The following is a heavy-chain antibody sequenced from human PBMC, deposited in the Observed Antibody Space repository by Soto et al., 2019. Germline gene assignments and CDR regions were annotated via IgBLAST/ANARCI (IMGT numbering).Heavy chain of an antibody. V-gene: IGHV3-7*01. CDR2: IKQDGSEK. D-gene: IGHD2-2*01. Sequence: GGSLRLSCAASGFTFSSYWMSWVRQAPGKGLEWVANIKQDGSEKYYVDSVKGRFTISRDNAKNSLYLQMNSLRAEDTAVYYCAGSGYQLLVHYYYYTDVWGKGTTVTVSS. CDR1: GFTFSSYW. J-gene: IGHJ6*03. CDR3: AGSGYQLLVHYYYYTDV.